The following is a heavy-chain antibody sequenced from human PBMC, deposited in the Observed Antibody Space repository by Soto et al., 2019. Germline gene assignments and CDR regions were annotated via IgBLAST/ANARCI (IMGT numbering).Heavy chain of an antibody. CDR3: ALRRGGYNWDDAHFDP. CDR1: GFSLSTTGVG. J-gene: IGHJ5*02. CDR2: AYWDDDN. Sequence: QITLKESGPTLVKPTQTLTLTCSFSGFSLSTTGVGVGWIRQPPGKALEWLGFAYWDDDNRYSPSLKSRLTITRDTSGIQMVRTMTNLEPVAAATYVCALRRGGYNWDDAHFDPWGQGTLVTVSS. V-gene: IGHV2-5*02. D-gene: IGHD1-20*01.